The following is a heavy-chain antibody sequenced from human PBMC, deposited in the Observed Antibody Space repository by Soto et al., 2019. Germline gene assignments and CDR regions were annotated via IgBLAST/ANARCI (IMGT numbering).Heavy chain of an antibody. Sequence: GGSRRLSCAASGFTLSSHSMNWVRQAPEKGLEWVSSISGSGNYTHYADFLRGRFTLSRDTAKSSLYLQMNSLRAEDTAVYYCARVVNNDYAAYYLDPWGQGTVVTVPQ. CDR2: ISGSGNYT. J-gene: IGHJ5*02. CDR1: GFTLSSHS. V-gene: IGHV3-21*01. CDR3: ARVVNNDYAAYYLDP. D-gene: IGHD4-17*01.